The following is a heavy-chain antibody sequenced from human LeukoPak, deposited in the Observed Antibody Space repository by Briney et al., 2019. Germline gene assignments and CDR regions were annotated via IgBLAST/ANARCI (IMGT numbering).Heavy chain of an antibody. CDR1: GFTFSSNY. J-gene: IGHJ4*02. CDR2: IYSGGST. V-gene: IGHV3-53*01. Sequence: GGSLRLSCAASGFTFSSNYMSWVRQAPGKGLEWVSVIYSGGSTYYADSVKGRFTISRDNSKNTLYLQMNSLRAEDTAVYYCAGSFNKVVTPYFDYWGQGTLVTVSS. D-gene: IGHD4-23*01. CDR3: AGSFNKVVTPYFDY.